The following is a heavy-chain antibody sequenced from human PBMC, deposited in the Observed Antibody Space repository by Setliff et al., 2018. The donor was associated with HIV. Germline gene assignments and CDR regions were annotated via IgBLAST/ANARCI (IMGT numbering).Heavy chain of an antibody. CDR2: FDPEDGER. J-gene: IGHJ4*02. CDR3: ATDPGRRITFGGVIVNPDY. Sequence: ASVKVSCKVFGYTLAALSIHWVRQAPGKGLEWMGGFDPEDGERINAEKFQGRVTMTAYKSTDTAYMALSSLTSEDTAVYYCATDPGRRITFGGVIVNPDYWGQGTLVTVSS. V-gene: IGHV1-24*01. CDR1: GYTLAALS. D-gene: IGHD3-16*02.